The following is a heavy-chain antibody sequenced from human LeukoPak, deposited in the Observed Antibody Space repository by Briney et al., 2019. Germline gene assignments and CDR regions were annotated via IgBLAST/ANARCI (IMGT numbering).Heavy chain of an antibody. D-gene: IGHD6-13*01. V-gene: IGHV3-9*02. CDR2: ITWNSRDI. CDR3: TKRSGGRSIAASTDYYYDMDV. Sequence: GGSLRLSCAASGFRSDDYAMHWVRQAPGKGLEWVSGITWNSRDIGYADSVKGRFTISRDNAKKSLFLQMNSLRPEDTALYYCTKRSGGRSIAASTDYYYDMDVWGQGTTVTVSS. J-gene: IGHJ6*02. CDR1: GFRSDDYA.